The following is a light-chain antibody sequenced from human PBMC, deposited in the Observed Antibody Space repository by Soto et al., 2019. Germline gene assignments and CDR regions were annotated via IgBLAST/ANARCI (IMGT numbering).Light chain of an antibody. CDR1: SSNIGAGYD. J-gene: IGLJ2*01. V-gene: IGLV1-40*01. CDR3: QAYDRSLGGFVV. Sequence: QSVLTQPPSVSGAPGQRVTISCTGSSSNIGAGYDVHWYHQLPGTAPKLLISGSNNRPSGVPDRFSGSTSGTSASLAITGVQAEDEGDYYCQAYDRSLGGFVVFGGGTQLTVL. CDR2: GSN.